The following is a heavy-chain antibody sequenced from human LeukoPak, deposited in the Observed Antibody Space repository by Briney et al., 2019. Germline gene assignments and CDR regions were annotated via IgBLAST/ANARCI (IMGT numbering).Heavy chain of an antibody. V-gene: IGHV3-15*01. J-gene: IGHJ3*01. Sequence: GGSLRLSCAASGFTFSNAWMSWVRQAPGKGLEWVGRIKSKTDGGTTDYAAPVKGRFTISRDDSKNTLYLQMNSLKTEDTAVYYCTETRWRTTTQSGAFKNWGQGTMVTVSS. CDR3: TETRWRTTTQSGAFKN. D-gene: IGHD4-11*01. CDR1: GFTFSNAW. CDR2: IKSKTDGGTT.